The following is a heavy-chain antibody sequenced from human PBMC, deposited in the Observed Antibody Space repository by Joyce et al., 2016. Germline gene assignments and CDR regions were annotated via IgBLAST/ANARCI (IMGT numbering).Heavy chain of an antibody. CDR3: AKARSGWLYFDH. Sequence: EVQLVESGGGLVRAGGSLRLSCSASGFTFDKFAMNWVRQATGKGPEFISGISSNGGSIYYADSVKGRFTISRDNSKNTVYLQMDSLGREDSALYYCAKARSGWLYFDHWGQGALVTVS. D-gene: IGHD6-19*01. V-gene: IGHV3-64D*06. CDR2: ISSNGGSI. J-gene: IGHJ4*02. CDR1: GFTFDKFA.